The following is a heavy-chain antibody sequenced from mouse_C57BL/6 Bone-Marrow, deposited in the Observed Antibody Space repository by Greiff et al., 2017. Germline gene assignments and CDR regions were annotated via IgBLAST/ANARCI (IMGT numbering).Heavy chain of an antibody. CDR3: TRSSFITTAFYAMDY. CDR1: GFTFSSYA. Sequence: EVKLVESGEGLVKPGGSLKLSCAASGFTFSSYAMSWVRQTPEKRLEWVAYISSGGGYTYYADTVKGRFTISRDNARNTLYLQLSSLKSEDTAMYYCTRSSFITTAFYAMDYWGQGTSVTVSS. V-gene: IGHV5-9-1*02. J-gene: IGHJ4*01. D-gene: IGHD1-1*01. CDR2: ISSGGGYT.